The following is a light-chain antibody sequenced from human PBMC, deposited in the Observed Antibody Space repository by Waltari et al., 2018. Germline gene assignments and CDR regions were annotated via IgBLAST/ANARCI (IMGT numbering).Light chain of an antibody. V-gene: IGLV3-21*04. CDR1: SLGTKT. CDR2: YDS. J-gene: IGLJ3*02. CDR3: QVWDFTQGV. Sequence: SYVLNQPPSVSVAPGKTARISCGGTSLGTKTVHWYQQKPGQAPVLVIHYDSGRPSGIPDRFSGSTAGNTATLTIKWVEAGDEAEYFCQVWDFTQGVFGGGTKLTVL.